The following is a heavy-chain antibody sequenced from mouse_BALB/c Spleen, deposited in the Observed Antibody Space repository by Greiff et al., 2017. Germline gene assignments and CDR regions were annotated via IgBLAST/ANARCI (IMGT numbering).Heavy chain of an antibody. CDR1: GFNIKDTY. J-gene: IGHJ1*01. CDR3: ASLNYGSSYGGWYFDV. CDR2: IDPANGNT. Sequence: VQLQQSGAELVKPGASVKLSCTASGFNIKDTYMHWVKQRPEQGLEWIGRIDPANGNTKYDPKFQGKATITADTSSNTAYLQLSSLTSEDTAVYYCASLNYGSSYGGWYFDVGGAGTTVTVSS. D-gene: IGHD1-1*01. V-gene: IGHV14-3*02.